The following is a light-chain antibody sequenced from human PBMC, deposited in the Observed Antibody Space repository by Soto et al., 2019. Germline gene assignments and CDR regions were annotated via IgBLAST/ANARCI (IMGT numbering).Light chain of an antibody. Sequence: QSVLTQPPSACGTPGQRVTISCSGSSSNIGSKYVYWYQQLPGTAPKLLIYRNDQRPSGVPDRFSGSKSGTSASLAISGLRSEDEADYYCAAWDGSLSGWVFGGGTKLTVL. CDR2: RND. J-gene: IGLJ3*02. CDR3: AAWDGSLSGWV. V-gene: IGLV1-47*01. CDR1: SSNIGSKY.